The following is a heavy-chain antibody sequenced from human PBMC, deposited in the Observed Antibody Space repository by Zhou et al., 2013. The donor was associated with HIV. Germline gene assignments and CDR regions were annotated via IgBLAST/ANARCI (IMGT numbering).Heavy chain of an antibody. J-gene: IGHJ4*02. CDR1: EGTFRTYA. CDR2: VFPVTGNT. CDR3: ARDRRFDGSGSSPLDY. Sequence: QVQLVQSGAEIKKPGSSVRVSCKTSEGTFRTYAISWVRQTPGQGLEWMGGVFPVTGNTNYAQNFQGRITITVDGFTSTAYMELRSLRSDDTAVYYCARDRRFDGSGSSPLDYWGPGNAGHRLL. D-gene: IGHD3-10*01. V-gene: IGHV1-69*12.